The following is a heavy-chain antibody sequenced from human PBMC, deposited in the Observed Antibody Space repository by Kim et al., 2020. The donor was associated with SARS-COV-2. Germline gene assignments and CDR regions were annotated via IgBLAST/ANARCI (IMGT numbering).Heavy chain of an antibody. CDR2: IWYDGSNK. Sequence: GGSLRLSCAASGFTFSSYGMHWVRQAPGKGLEWVAVIWYDGSNKYYADSVKGRFTISRDNSKNTLYLQMNSLRAEDTAVYYCARGADIVVVPAPEYFDYWGQGTLVTVSS. CDR3: ARGADIVVVPAPEYFDY. CDR1: GFTFSSYG. V-gene: IGHV3-33*01. J-gene: IGHJ4*02. D-gene: IGHD2-2*01.